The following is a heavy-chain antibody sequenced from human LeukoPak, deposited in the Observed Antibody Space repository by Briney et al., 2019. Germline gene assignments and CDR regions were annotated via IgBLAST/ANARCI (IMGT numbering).Heavy chain of an antibody. CDR2: IWYDGRNK. CDR3: ARAGDYGSGSFRWRHFVT. D-gene: IGHD3-10*01. J-gene: IGHJ4*02. CDR1: GFTFTSYG. V-gene: IGHV3-33*01. Sequence: HSGGSLRLSCAASGFTFTSYGTHWVRQAPGKGLEWVAVIWYDGRNKYYVDSVKGRFAISRDNSKNTLYLQMNSLRTEDTAVYYCARAGDYGSGSFRWRHFVTWGQGTLVTVSS.